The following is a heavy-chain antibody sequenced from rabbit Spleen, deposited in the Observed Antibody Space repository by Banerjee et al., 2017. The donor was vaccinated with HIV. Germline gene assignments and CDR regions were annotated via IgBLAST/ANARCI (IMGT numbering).Heavy chain of an antibody. V-gene: IGHV1S45*01. Sequence: QEQLEESGGDLVKPGASLTLTCTASGFSFSGTDYMCWVRQAPGKGLEWIGCIYTGSSGTTYYASWAKGRFTFSKTSSTTVTLQMTSLTAADTATYFCARPSTSRNDWCWGLWGQGTLVTVS. J-gene: IGHJ4*01. CDR3: ARPSTSRNDWCWGL. CDR1: GFSFSGTDY. D-gene: IGHD1-1*01. CDR2: IYTGSSGTT.